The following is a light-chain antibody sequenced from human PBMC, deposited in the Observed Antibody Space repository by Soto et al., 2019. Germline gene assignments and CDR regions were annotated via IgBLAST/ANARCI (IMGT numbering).Light chain of an antibody. CDR1: QSISNY. Sequence: DIQMTQSPSSLSASVGDRVTIICRASQSISNYLIWYQQKPGKAPSLLIYSASTLQSGVPSRFSGSGSGTDFTLTISSLQPEDFATYFCQQSYNPLLTFGGGTKVEMK. CDR3: QQSYNPLLT. CDR2: SAS. V-gene: IGKV1-39*01. J-gene: IGKJ4*01.